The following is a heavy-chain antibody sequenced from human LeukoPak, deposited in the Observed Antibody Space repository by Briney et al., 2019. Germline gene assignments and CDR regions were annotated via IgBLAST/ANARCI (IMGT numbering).Heavy chain of an antibody. Sequence: SVKVSCKPSEGTFSSYAISWVRQAPGQGLEWMGGIIPIFGTANYAQKFQGRVTITADESTSTAYMELSSLRSEDTAVYYCAREDPAAAGSFDYWGQGTLVTVSS. CDR3: AREDPAAAGSFDY. J-gene: IGHJ4*02. D-gene: IGHD6-13*01. CDR1: EGTFSSYA. V-gene: IGHV1-69*01. CDR2: IIPIFGTA.